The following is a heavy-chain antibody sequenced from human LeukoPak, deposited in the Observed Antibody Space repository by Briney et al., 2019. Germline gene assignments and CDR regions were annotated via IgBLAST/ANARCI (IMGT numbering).Heavy chain of an antibody. Sequence: GGSLRLSCAAPGFTFSSYWMSWVRQAPGKGLEWVANIKQDGSEKYYVDSVKGRFTISRDNAKNSLYLQMNSLRAEDTAVYYCARETTYYDSSCWGQGTLVTVSS. CDR1: GFTFSSYW. CDR3: ARETTYYDSSC. CDR2: IKQDGSEK. D-gene: IGHD3-22*01. J-gene: IGHJ4*02. V-gene: IGHV3-7*01.